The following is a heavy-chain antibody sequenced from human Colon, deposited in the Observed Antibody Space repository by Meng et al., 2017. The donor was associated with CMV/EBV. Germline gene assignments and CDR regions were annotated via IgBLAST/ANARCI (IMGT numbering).Heavy chain of an antibody. Sequence: SCKASGYTFSNHAMSWVRQAPGKGLEWVSVIYAGGRSTYFADSVKGRFIISRDDSKNTLYMEMNSLRAEDTAVYYCAKGSLEWLYYGMDVWGQGTTVTVSS. V-gene: IGHV3-23*03. J-gene: IGHJ6*02. D-gene: IGHD3-3*01. CDR2: IYAGGRST. CDR3: AKGSLEWLYYGMDV. CDR1: GYTFSNHA.